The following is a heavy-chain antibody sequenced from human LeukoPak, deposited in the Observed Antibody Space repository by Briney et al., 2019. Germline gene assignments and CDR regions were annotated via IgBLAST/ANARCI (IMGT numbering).Heavy chain of an antibody. CDR3: ARGYCSSGSCYSPPQYYYYYMDV. CDR2: IYYSGST. D-gene: IGHD2-15*01. CDR1: GGSISSYY. Sequence: SETLSLTCTVSGGSISSYYWSWIRQPPGKGLEWIGYIYYSGSTNYNPSLKSRVTISVDTSKNQFSLNLSSVTAADTAVYYCARGYCSSGSCYSPPQYYYYYMDVWGKGTTVTVSS. J-gene: IGHJ6*03. V-gene: IGHV4-59*01.